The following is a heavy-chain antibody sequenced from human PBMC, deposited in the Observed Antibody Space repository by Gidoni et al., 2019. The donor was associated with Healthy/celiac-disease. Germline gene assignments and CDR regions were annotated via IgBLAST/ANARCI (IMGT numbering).Heavy chain of an antibody. D-gene: IGHD3-22*01. CDR2: FDPEDGET. Sequence: QVQLVQSGAEVNKPGAPVKVSCAVSGYTPTELSMHWVRQAPGKGLEWMGGFDPEDGETIYAQKFQGRVTMTEDTSTDTAYMELSSLRSEDTAVYYCATRYYYDSSGYKEAYAFDIWGQGTMVTVSS. CDR3: ATRYYYDSSGYKEAYAFDI. J-gene: IGHJ3*02. V-gene: IGHV1-24*01. CDR1: GYTPTELS.